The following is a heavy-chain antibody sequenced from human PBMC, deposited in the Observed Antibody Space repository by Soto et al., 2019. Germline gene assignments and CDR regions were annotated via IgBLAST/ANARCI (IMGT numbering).Heavy chain of an antibody. CDR3: ARQRGIAVAGMDL. CDR2: INHSGST. V-gene: IGHV4-34*01. Sequence: SETLSLTCAVYGGSFSGYYWSWIRQPPGKGLEWIGEINHSGSTNYNPSLKSRVTISVDTSKNQFSLNLRSVTAADTAVYYCARQRGIAVAGMDLWGQGTLVTVSS. D-gene: IGHD6-19*01. J-gene: IGHJ4*02. CDR1: GGSFSGYY.